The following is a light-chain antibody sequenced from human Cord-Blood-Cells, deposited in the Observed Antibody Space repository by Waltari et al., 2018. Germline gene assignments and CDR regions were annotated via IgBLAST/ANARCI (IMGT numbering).Light chain of an antibody. V-gene: IGLV3-21*03. Sequence: SYVLTQPPSVSVAPGKTARITCGGNNIGSKSVHWYQQKTGQAPVLVVYDDSGRPSGLPERFSGSNSGNTATLTISRVEAGDEADYYCQVWDSSSEHVVFGGGTKLTVL. CDR2: DDS. J-gene: IGLJ2*01. CDR3: QVWDSSSEHVV. CDR1: NIGSKS.